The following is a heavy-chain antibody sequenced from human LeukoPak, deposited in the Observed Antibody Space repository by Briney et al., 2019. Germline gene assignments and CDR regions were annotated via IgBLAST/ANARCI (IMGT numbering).Heavy chain of an antibody. J-gene: IGHJ4*02. CDR3: AKDGLSGYNFDY. Sequence: QPGGSLRLSCAASGFTFSDFAMAWVRQAPGKGLEWVSTVSNSGGSRYHADSVKGRFTISRDNPQNTLFLQMNSLRGEDTAVYYCAKDGLSGYNFDYWGQGTLVSVSS. CDR1: GFTFSDFA. V-gene: IGHV3-23*01. CDR2: VSNSGGSR. D-gene: IGHD5-24*01.